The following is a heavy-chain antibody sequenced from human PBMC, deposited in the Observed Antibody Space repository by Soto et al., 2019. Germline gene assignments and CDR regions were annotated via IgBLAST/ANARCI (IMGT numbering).Heavy chain of an antibody. D-gene: IGHD3-10*01. CDR3: AREGFYGSGSYYGDY. V-gene: IGHV1-18*01. CDR2: ISAYNGNT. J-gene: IGHJ4*02. CDR1: GYTFTSYG. Sequence: ASVKVSCKASGYTFTSYGISWVRQAPGQGLEWMGWISAYNGNTNYAQKLQGRVTMTTDTSTSTAYMELRSLRSDDTAVYYCAREGFYGSGSYYGDYWGQGTLVTVSS.